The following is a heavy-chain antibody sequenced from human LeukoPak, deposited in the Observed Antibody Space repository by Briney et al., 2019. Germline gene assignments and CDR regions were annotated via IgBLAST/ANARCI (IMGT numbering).Heavy chain of an antibody. D-gene: IGHD4-17*01. CDR2: IIPIFGTA. CDR3: ARGGNGDYLRGYYYYYMDV. J-gene: IGHJ6*03. Sequence: PGASVKVSCKASGGTFSSYAISWVRQAPGQGLEWMGGIIPIFGTANYAQKFQGRVTITTDESTSTAYMELSSLRSEDTAVYYCARGGNGDYLRGYYYYYMDVWGKGTTVTVSS. V-gene: IGHV1-69*05. CDR1: GGTFSSYA.